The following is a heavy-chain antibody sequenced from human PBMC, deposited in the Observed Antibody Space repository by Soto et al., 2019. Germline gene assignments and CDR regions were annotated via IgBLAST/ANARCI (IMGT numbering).Heavy chain of an antibody. D-gene: IGHD3-22*01. CDR3: AKDSGSFDD. J-gene: IGHJ4*02. Sequence: EVQLLESGGGFVQPGGSLRLSCVVSGFTFSSFAMTWVRQAPGKGLEWVSSISDSGGNTFYADSVKGRFTISRDNSKNTLYLQINSLRAEDTAIYYCAKDSGSFDDWGQGTLVTVSS. CDR1: GFTFSSFA. CDR2: ISDSGGNT. V-gene: IGHV3-23*01.